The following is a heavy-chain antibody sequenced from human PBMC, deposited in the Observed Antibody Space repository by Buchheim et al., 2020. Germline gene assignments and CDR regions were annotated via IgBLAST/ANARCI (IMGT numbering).Heavy chain of an antibody. J-gene: IGHJ6*02. D-gene: IGHD3-22*01. CDR1: GGTFSSYA. CDR3: ARDYYDSSGYYYEHYYYGMDV. CDR2: IIPIFGTA. Sequence: QVQLVQSGAEVKKPGSSVKVSCKASGGTFSSYAISWVRQAPGQGLEWMGGIIPIFGTANYAQKFQGRVTITADESTSTAYMEPSSLRSEDTAVYYCARDYYDSSGYYYEHYYYGMDVWGQGTT. V-gene: IGHV1-69*01.